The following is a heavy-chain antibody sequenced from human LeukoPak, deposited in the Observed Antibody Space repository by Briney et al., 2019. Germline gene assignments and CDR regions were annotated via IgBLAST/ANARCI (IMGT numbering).Heavy chain of an antibody. D-gene: IGHD3-22*01. J-gene: IGHJ3*02. CDR2: ISATSNTL. CDR3: VRGNYYDSSGYPHAFDI. V-gene: IGHV3-48*01. Sequence: GGSLRLTCTASGFTFSAYSMAWVRRAPGTGLEWIAYISATSNTLYYADSVKGRFTIPRDNEKSSVFLQMNSLRAGDTAAFYCVRGNYYDSSGYPHAFDIWGQGTMVTVSS. CDR1: GFTFSAYS.